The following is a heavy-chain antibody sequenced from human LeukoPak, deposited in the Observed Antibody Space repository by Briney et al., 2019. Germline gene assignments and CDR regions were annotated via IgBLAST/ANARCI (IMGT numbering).Heavy chain of an antibody. V-gene: IGHV3-23*01. CDR2: ISGGGDNT. CDR1: GFTFSTYA. J-gene: IGHJ4*02. Sequence: PGGSLRLSCAASGFTFSTYAMSWVRQAPGKGLEWVSSISGGGDNTYYADSVKGRFTIFRDNSKNTLSLQMSSLRAEDTAAYYCAKARVSSGRHFDYWGQGTLVTVS. D-gene: IGHD6-19*01. CDR3: AKARVSSGRHFDY.